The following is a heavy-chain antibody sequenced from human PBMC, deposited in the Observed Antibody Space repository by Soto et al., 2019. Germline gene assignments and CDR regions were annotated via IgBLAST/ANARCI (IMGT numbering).Heavy chain of an antibody. J-gene: IGHJ5*02. Sequence: SETLSLTCGVSGATVASSHWWSCVRQSPGRGLEWIGNVYHTGDTNFNPSLQSRVTFSVDKSNNQFSLRLTSVTAADTAVYFCAREIVTAGGNNYFDPWGPGTLVTVSS. V-gene: IGHV4-4*02. CDR2: VYHTGDT. CDR3: AREIVTAGGNNYFDP. D-gene: IGHD2-21*02. CDR1: GATVASSHW.